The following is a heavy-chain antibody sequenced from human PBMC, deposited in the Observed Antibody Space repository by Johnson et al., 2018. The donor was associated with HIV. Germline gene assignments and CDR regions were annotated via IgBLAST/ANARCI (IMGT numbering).Heavy chain of an antibody. V-gene: IGHV3-30*18. CDR3: AKERRAPRAFDI. CDR1: GFSFSSYA. CDR2: ISFDGGDK. J-gene: IGHJ3*02. Sequence: QVQLVESGGGVVQPGRSLRLSCAASGFSFSSYAMYWVRQSPGKGLDWVAVISFDGGDKYYADSVKGRFTISRDNSKSTFFLQMNSLSPEDTGVYYCAKERRAPRAFDIWGQGTMVTVSS.